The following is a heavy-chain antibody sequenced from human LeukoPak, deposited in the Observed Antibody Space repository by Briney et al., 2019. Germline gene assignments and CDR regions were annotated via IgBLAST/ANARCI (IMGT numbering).Heavy chain of an antibody. V-gene: IGHV4-39*01. J-gene: IGHJ4*02. CDR3: ARSTDCGGDCYPDY. Sequence: SETLSLTCTVSGGFITTSGYSWGWIRQPPGKGLEWIGGMFYGGNTNFNPSLKSRVTISVDTSKNQFSLKLSSVTAADTAVYYCARSTDCGGDCYPDYWGQGTLVTVSS. CDR1: GGFITTSGYS. D-gene: IGHD2-21*02. CDR2: MFYGGNT.